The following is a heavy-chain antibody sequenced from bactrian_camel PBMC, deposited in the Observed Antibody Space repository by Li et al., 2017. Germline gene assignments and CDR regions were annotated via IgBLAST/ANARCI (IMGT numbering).Heavy chain of an antibody. D-gene: IGHD1*01. CDR3: AADLPGPPMGGCSSGPWYYGAGY. CDR2: ISNTGGST. V-gene: IGHV3S68*01. Sequence: QLVESGGGSVQAGGSLRLSCATSGHTYSSNYMCWFRQAPGKEREGVACISNTGGSTRYSDSVKGRFTISRDNSKNTLYLEMNSLKPEDTAMYYCAADLPGPPMGGCSSGPWYYGAGYWGQGTQVTVS. J-gene: IGHJ6*01. CDR1: GHTYSSNY.